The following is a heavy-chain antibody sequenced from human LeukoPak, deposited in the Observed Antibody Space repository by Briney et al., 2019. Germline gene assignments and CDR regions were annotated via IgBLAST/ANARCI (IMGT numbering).Heavy chain of an antibody. Sequence: GGSLRLSCAASGFTFSSYAMSWVRQAPGKGLEWVSAISGSGGSTYYADSVRGRFTISRDNSKNTLYLQMNSLRAEDTAVYYCAKDRSSRSSGWYENWFDPWGQGTLVTVSS. CDR2: ISGSGGST. CDR3: AKDRSSRSSGWYENWFDP. J-gene: IGHJ5*02. D-gene: IGHD6-19*01. V-gene: IGHV3-23*01. CDR1: GFTFSSYA.